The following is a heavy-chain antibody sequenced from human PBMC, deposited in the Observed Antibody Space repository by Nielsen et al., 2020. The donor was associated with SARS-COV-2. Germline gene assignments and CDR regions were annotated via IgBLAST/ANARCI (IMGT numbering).Heavy chain of an antibody. CDR1: GFTFSSYS. Sequence: GGSLRLSCAASGFTFSSYSMNWVRQAPGKGLEWVSYISSSSSTIYYADSVKGRFTISRDNAKNSLYLQMNSLRAEDTAVYYCARMDTAMVYYYYYYMDVWGKGTTVTVSS. CDR2: ISSSSSTI. CDR3: ARMDTAMVYYYYYYMDV. J-gene: IGHJ6*03. D-gene: IGHD5-18*01. V-gene: IGHV3-48*04.